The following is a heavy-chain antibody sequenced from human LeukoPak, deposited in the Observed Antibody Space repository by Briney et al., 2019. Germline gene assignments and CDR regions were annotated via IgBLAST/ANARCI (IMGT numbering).Heavy chain of an antibody. Sequence: PGGSLRLSCIASGFTFSSYAMSWARQAPGKGLEWVAGITGGGDTTHHADSVKGRFTFFRDNSKNTLFVQMNSLRVEDTALYYCARAKGSSGYYQLPIDYWGQGILVTVSS. D-gene: IGHD3-22*01. CDR2: ITGGGDTT. V-gene: IGHV3-23*01. J-gene: IGHJ4*02. CDR3: ARAKGSSGYYQLPIDY. CDR1: GFTFSSYA.